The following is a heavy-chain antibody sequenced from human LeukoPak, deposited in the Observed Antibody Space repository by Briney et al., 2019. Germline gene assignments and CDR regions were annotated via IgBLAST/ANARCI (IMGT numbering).Heavy chain of an antibody. CDR1: GFTFSSYS. J-gene: IGHJ4*02. D-gene: IGHD3-22*01. Sequence: GGSLRLSCAASGFTFSSYSMNWVRQAPGKGLEWVSYISSSSSTIYYADSVKGRFTISRDNAKNSLYLQMNSLRAEDTAVYYCARWSEVYYDSSGYYYVSVGFDYWGQGTLVTVSS. V-gene: IGHV3-48*04. CDR3: ARWSEVYYDSSGYYYVSVGFDY. CDR2: ISSSSSTI.